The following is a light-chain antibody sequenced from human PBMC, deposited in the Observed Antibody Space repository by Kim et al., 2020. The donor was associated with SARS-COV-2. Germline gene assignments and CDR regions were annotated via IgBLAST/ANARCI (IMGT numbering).Light chain of an antibody. V-gene: IGLV2-8*01. J-gene: IGLJ2*01. CDR1: SSDVGGYNY. CDR2: EVS. CDR3: SSYAGSNYVV. Sequence: GQSFTISCTGTSSDVGGYNYVSWYQQHPGKAPKLMIYEVSKLPSGVPDRFSGSKSGNTASLTVSGLQAEDEADYYCSSYAGSNYVVFGGGTKLTVL.